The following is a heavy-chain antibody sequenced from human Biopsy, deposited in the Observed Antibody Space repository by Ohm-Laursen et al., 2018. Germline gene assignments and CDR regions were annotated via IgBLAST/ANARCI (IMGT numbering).Heavy chain of an antibody. CDR2: FAPENGKT. D-gene: IGHD1-1*01. CDR3: AADINVWNVNY. Sequence: ASVKVSYKVSGYTLNELSMHWVRQVPGKGLEWMGGFAPENGKTVYAQNFQARVSLTEDTSTDTAYMELRSLRSEDTAVYYCAADINVWNVNYWGQGTQVTVSS. V-gene: IGHV1-24*01. CDR1: GYTLNELS. J-gene: IGHJ4*02.